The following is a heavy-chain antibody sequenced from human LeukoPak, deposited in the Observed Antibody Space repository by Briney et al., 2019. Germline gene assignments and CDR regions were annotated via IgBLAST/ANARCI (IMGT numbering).Heavy chain of an antibody. V-gene: IGHV1-2*02. Sequence: VSVKVSCKASGYTFTGYYMHWVRQAPGQGLEWMGWINPNSGGTNYAQKFQGRVTMTRDTSISTAYMELSSLRSEDTAVYYCAKLSYDFWSGYLFDYWGQGTLVTVSS. D-gene: IGHD3-3*01. CDR1: GYTFTGYY. CDR2: INPNSGGT. J-gene: IGHJ4*02. CDR3: AKLSYDFWSGYLFDY.